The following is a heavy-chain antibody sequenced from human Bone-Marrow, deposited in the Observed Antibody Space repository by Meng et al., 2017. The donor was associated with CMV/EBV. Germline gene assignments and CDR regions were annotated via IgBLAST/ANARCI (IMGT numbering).Heavy chain of an antibody. V-gene: IGHV3-21*01. D-gene: IGHD2-2*01. J-gene: IGHJ4*02. CDR2: ISSTTTYI. CDR1: GFTFSSYT. CDR3: ARDWFDPNTSPRDY. Sequence: GGSLRLSCAASGFTFSSYTMNWVRQAPGRGLEWVSSISSTTTYIYYGDSVKGRFTISRDNAKNSLYLQMNSLRAEDTAVYYCARDWFDPNTSPRDYWGQGTLVTVSS.